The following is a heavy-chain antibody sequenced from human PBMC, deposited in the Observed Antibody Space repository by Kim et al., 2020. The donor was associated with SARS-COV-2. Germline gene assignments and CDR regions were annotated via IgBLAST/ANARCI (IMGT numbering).Heavy chain of an antibody. CDR1: GGSISSSDYY. J-gene: IGHJ6*02. CDR3: ARHLISVHYDV. CDR2: VYETGST. V-gene: IGHV4-39*01. D-gene: IGHD6-19*01. Sequence: SETLSLTCTVSGGSISSSDYYWGWVRQPPGKGMEWIASVYETGSTYYYPSLKSRVIISVDPSKNQFSLRMSSVTAADTAVYYCARHLISVHYDVWGQGTT.